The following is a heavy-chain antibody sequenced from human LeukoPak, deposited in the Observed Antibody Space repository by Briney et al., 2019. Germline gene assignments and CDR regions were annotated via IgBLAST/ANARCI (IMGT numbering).Heavy chain of an antibody. Sequence: PGGSLRLSCAASGFTFSSYGMHWVRQAPGEGLEWVAVIWYDGSNKYYADSVKGRFTISRDNSKNTLYLQMNSMRAEDTAVYYCARDQSNTKGGLDVWGQGTTVTVSS. D-gene: IGHD4-11*01. CDR3: ARDQSNTKGGLDV. CDR2: IWYDGSNK. V-gene: IGHV3-33*01. CDR1: GFTFSSYG. J-gene: IGHJ6*02.